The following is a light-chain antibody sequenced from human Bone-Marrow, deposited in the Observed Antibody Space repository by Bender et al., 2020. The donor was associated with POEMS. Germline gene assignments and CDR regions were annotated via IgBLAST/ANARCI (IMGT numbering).Light chain of an antibody. CDR2: EDT. Sequence: QSALTQRASVSGSPGQSITISCTASSSGVGTYNLVSWYQHHPGKAPKLMIYEDTKRPSGVSNRFSGSKSGNTASLTISGLQAEDEADYYCSSYVGSSSYVFGSGTKVTVL. CDR1: SSGVGTYNL. CDR3: SSYVGSSSYV. V-gene: IGLV2-23*01. J-gene: IGLJ1*01.